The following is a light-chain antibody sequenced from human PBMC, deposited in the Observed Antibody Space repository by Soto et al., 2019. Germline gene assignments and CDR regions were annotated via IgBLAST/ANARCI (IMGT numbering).Light chain of an antibody. J-gene: IGLJ2*01. Sequence: QSALTQPASVSGSPGQSITISCTGTSSDVGGYNYVSWYQQHPGKAPKILIYEVSNRPSGVSNRFSASKSGNTASLTISVLQAEDEADYYCSLYTRSSTLIFGGGTKLTVL. CDR2: EVS. V-gene: IGLV2-14*01. CDR1: SSDVGGYNY. CDR3: SLYTRSSTLI.